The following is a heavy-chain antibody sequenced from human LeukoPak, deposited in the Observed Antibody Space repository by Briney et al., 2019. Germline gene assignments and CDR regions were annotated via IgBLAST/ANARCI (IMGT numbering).Heavy chain of an antibody. D-gene: IGHD3-22*01. CDR3: ARGGYYYDSSGYYYYFDY. CDR1: GGSISSGGYY. CDR2: IYYSGST. Sequence: SETLSLTCNVSGGSISSGGYYWSWIRQPPGKGLEWIGYIYYSGSTNYNPSLKSRVTISVDTSKNQFSLKLSSVTAADTAVYYCARGGYYYDSSGYYYYFDYWGQGTLVTVSS. V-gene: IGHV4-61*08. J-gene: IGHJ4*02.